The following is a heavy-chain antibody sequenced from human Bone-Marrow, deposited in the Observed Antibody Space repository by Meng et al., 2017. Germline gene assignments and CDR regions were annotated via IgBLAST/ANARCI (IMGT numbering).Heavy chain of an antibody. J-gene: IGHJ3*02. CDR1: GDSVSSNSAA. Sequence: SCAISGDSVSSNSAAWNWIRQSPSRGLEWLGRTYYRSKWYNDYAVSVKSRITINPDTSKNQFSLQLNSVTPEDTAVYYCASSGWYLGAFDIWGQGTMVTVSS. D-gene: IGHD6-19*01. CDR2: TYYRSKWYN. V-gene: IGHV6-1*01. CDR3: ASSGWYLGAFDI.